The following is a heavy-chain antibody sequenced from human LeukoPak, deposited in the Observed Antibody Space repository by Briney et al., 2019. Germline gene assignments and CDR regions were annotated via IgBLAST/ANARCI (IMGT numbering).Heavy chain of an antibody. CDR3: ARGQGATVPQVGKNWFDP. J-gene: IGHJ5*02. Sequence: SETLSLTCAVYVDSFSNYYWNWIRQTPGKGLEWIGEVNESGGTNIDPSLRSRVILSVDTSKNQFSLKLISMTAADTAIYYCARGQGATVPQVGKNWFDPWGQGTWVIVSS. CDR1: VDSFSNYY. D-gene: IGHD1-26*01. V-gene: IGHV4-34*01. CDR2: VNESGGT.